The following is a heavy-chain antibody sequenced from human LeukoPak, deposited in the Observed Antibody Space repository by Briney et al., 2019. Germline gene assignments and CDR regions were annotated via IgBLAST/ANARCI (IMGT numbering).Heavy chain of an antibody. J-gene: IGHJ6*04. CDR3: ARGGPRYCSSTSCPYGMDV. V-gene: IGHV1-2*04. CDR1: GYTFTGYY. Sequence: ASVKVSCKASGYTFTGYYMHWVRQAPGQGLEWTGWINPNSGGTNYAQKFQGWVTMTRDTSISTAYMELSRLRSDDTAVYYCARGGPRYCSSTSCPYGMDVWGKGTTVTVSS. D-gene: IGHD2-2*01. CDR2: INPNSGGT.